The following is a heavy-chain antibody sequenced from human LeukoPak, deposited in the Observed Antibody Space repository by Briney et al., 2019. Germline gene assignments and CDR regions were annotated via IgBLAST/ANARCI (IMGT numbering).Heavy chain of an antibody. CDR3: ARDADTSGLYWYFDL. V-gene: IGHV3-33*01. J-gene: IGHJ2*01. CDR1: GFALSHYG. Sequence: GSLRLSCTASGFALSHYGMHWVRQAPRKGLDWVAAVTSDESKKYYIESVKGRYTISRDNSKNTLYLQMDSLRAEDTAVYFCARDADTSGLYWYFDLWGRGTRVTVSS. CDR2: VTSDESKK. D-gene: IGHD3-22*01.